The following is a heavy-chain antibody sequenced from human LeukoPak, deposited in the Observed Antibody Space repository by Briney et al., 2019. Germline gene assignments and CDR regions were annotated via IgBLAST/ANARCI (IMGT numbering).Heavy chain of an antibody. CDR3: ARGGIFGVVIPLDI. V-gene: IGHV1-69*13. D-gene: IGHD3-3*01. CDR2: IIPIFGTA. J-gene: IGHJ3*02. Sequence: GASVKVSCKASGGTFSSYAISWVRQAPGQGLEWMGGIIPIFGTANYAQKFQGRVTITADESTSTAYMELSSLRSEDTAVYYCARGGIFGVVIPLDIWGQGTMVTVSP. CDR1: GGTFSSYA.